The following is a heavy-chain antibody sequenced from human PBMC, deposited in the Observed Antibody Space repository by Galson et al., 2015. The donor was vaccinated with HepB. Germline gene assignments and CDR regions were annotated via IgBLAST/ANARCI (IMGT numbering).Heavy chain of an antibody. D-gene: IGHD2-21*02. CDR3: ARRRSVTAFDY. CDR1: GFTFSSYA. V-gene: IGHV3-30-3*01. J-gene: IGHJ4*02. Sequence: SLRLSCAASGFTFSSYAMHWVRQAPGKGLEWVAVISCDGSNKYYADSVKGRFTISRDNSKNTLYLQMNSLRAEDTAVYYCARRRSVTAFDYWGQGTLVTVSS. CDR2: ISCDGSNK.